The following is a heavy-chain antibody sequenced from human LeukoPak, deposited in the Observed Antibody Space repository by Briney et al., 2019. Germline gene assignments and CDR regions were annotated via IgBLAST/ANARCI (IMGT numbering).Heavy chain of an antibody. J-gene: IGHJ5*02. CDR3: AGREDYGRFDP. V-gene: IGHV1-69*05. Sequence: ASVKVSCKASGGTFSSYAISWVRQAAGQGLEWMGGIIPIFGTANYAQKFQGRVTITTDESTSTAYMELSSLRSEDTAVYYCAGREDYGRFDPWGQGTLVTVSS. CDR2: IIPIFGTA. CDR1: GGTFSSYA. D-gene: IGHD4-17*01.